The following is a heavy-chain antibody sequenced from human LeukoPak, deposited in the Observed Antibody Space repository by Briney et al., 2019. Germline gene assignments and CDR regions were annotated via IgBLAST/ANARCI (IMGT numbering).Heavy chain of an antibody. D-gene: IGHD1-26*01. V-gene: IGHV4-59*01. CDR2: IYYSGST. J-gene: IGHJ3*02. Sequence: PSETLSLTCTVSGGPISSYYWSWIRQPPGKGLEWIGYIYYSGSTNYNPSLKSRVTISVDTSKNQFSLKLSSVTAADTAVYYCARADGYSGSYYAFDIWGQGTMVTVSS. CDR1: GGPISSYY. CDR3: ARADGYSGSYYAFDI.